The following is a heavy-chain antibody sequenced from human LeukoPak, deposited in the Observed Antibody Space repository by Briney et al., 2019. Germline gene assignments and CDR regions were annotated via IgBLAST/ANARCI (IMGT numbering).Heavy chain of an antibody. J-gene: IGHJ4*02. CDR3: ARVELERRVFDY. CDR1: GGSFSSGGYS. D-gene: IGHD1-1*01. CDR2: IYHSGST. V-gene: IGHV4-30-2*01. Sequence: SETLSLTCAVSGGSFSSGGYSWSWIRQPPGKGLEWIGYIYHSGSTYYNPSLKSRVTISVDRSKNQFSLKLSSVTAADTAVYYCARVELERRVFDYWGQGTLVTVSS.